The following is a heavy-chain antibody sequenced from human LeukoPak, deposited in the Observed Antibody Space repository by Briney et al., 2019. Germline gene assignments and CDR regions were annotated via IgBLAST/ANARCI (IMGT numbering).Heavy chain of an antibody. CDR1: GFTLSSCA. CDR2: ISTNGGSI. V-gene: IGHV3-64D*06. CDR3: ACRIAARREFDY. Sequence: GGSLRLSCSASGFTLSSCAMHWVRQAPGKGLEYVSGISTNGGSIYYADSVKGRFTISRDNSKNMLYLQMTSLRAEDTAVYYCACRIAARREFDYWGQGTLVTVSS. D-gene: IGHD6-6*01. J-gene: IGHJ4*02.